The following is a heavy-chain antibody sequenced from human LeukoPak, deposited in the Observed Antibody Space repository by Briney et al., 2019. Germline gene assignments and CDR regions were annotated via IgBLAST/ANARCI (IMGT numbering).Heavy chain of an antibody. CDR3: ARVQIRYSHWFDP. J-gene: IGHJ5*02. CDR2: IIPIFGTA. Sequence: SVKVSCKASGGTFSGYAISWVRQAPGQGLEWMGGIIPIFGTANYAQKFQGRVTMTTDTSTSTAYMELRSLRSDDTAVYYCARVQIRYSHWFDPWGQGTLVTVSS. CDR1: GGTFSGYA. D-gene: IGHD3-9*01. V-gene: IGHV1-69*05.